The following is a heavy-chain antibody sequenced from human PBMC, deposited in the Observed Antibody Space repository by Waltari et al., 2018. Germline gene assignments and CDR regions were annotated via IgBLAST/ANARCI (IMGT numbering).Heavy chain of an antibody. V-gene: IGHV1-18*04. J-gene: IGHJ4*02. CDR2: INPYSGDA. D-gene: IGHD6-6*01. CDR1: GYSFNYYG. Sequence: QVQLLQSGGEVRKPGASVKVSCTASGYSFNYYGISWVRQAPGQGLEWMGWINPYSGDARYAQQFQGRVTMTTDTSTSTLHMDLRSLRSDDTAVYYCARSVEYSPSSAIEYWGQGTLVTVSS. CDR3: ARSVEYSPSSAIEY.